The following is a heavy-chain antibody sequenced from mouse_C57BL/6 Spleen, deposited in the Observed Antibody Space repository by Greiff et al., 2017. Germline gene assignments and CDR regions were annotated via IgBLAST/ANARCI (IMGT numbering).Heavy chain of an antibody. V-gene: IGHV1-82*01. CDR2: IYPGDGDT. Sequence: QVQLKESGPELVKPGASVKISCKASGYAFSSSWMNWVKQRPGKGLEWIGRIYPGDGDTNYNGKFKGKATLTADKSSSTAYMQLSSLTSEDSAVYFCARGLVAHFDYWGQGTTLTVSS. J-gene: IGHJ2*01. D-gene: IGHD1-1*01. CDR3: ARGLVAHFDY. CDR1: GYAFSSSW.